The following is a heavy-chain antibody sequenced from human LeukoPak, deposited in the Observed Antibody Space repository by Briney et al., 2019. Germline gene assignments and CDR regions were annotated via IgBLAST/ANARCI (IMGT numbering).Heavy chain of an antibody. J-gene: IGHJ6*03. CDR1: GGSFSGYY. CDR3: ARTTTLPYYYYYYYMDV. Sequence: SETLSLTCAVYGGSFSGYYWSWIRQPPGKGLEWIGEINHSGSTNYNPSLKSRVTISVDTSKNQFSLKLSSVSAADTAVYYCARTTTLPYYYYYYYMDVWGKGTTVTVSS. V-gene: IGHV4-34*01. CDR2: INHSGST. D-gene: IGHD1-1*01.